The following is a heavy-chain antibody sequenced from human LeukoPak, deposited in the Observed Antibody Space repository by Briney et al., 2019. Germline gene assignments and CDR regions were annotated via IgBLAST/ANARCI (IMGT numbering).Heavy chain of an antibody. J-gene: IGHJ6*03. Sequence: PGGSLRLSCVGSGFTFSTYWMSWVRQAPGKGLEWVAHIKQDGSEKYFVDSVKGRFTISRDNAKNSVFLEMNRLRAEDTAVYYCAREGSYYYYMDVWGKGTTVTISS. V-gene: IGHV3-7*01. CDR1: GFTFSTYW. D-gene: IGHD3-10*01. CDR2: IKQDGSEK. CDR3: AREGSYYYYMDV.